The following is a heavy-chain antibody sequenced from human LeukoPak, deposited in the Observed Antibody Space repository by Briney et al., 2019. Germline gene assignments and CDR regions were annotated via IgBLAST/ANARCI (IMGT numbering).Heavy chain of an antibody. CDR3: ARDRGRGTYYDFWSGYYAFDY. V-gene: IGHV3-30*04. Sequence: GGSLRLSCAASGFTFSSYAMSWVRQAPGKGLEWVAVISYDGSNKYYADSVKGRFTISRDNSKNTLYLQMNSLRAEDTAVYYCARDRGRGTYYDFWSGYYAFDYWGQGTLVTVSS. CDR2: ISYDGSNK. D-gene: IGHD3-3*01. CDR1: GFTFSSYA. J-gene: IGHJ4*02.